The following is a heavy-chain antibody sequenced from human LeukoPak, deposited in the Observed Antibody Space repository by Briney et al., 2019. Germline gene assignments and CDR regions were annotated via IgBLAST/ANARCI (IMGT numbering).Heavy chain of an antibody. CDR1: GFTFSTSA. J-gene: IGHJ4*02. Sequence: GGSLRLSCVVSGFTFSTSAMSWVRQAPGKGLEWVSVIYSGGSTYYADSVKGRFTISRDNSKNTLYLQMNSLRAEDTAVYYCARVPYSSGWTFDYWGQGTLVTVSS. CDR3: ARVPYSSGWTFDY. D-gene: IGHD6-19*01. CDR2: IYSGGST. V-gene: IGHV3-53*01.